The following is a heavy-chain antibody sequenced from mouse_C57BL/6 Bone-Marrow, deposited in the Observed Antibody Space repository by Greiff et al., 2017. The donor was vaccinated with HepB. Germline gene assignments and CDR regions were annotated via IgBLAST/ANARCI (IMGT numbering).Heavy chain of an antibody. CDR2: IYPGDGDT. V-gene: IGHV1-82*01. Sequence: QVQLQQSGPELVKPGASVKISCKASGYAFSSSWMNWVKQRPGKGLEWIGRIYPGDGDTNYNGKFKGKATLTADKSSSTAYMQLSSLTSEDSAVYFCARSSSGPAWFAYGGQGTLVTVSA. CDR3: ARSSSGPAWFAY. D-gene: IGHD3-2*02. CDR1: GYAFSSSW. J-gene: IGHJ3*01.